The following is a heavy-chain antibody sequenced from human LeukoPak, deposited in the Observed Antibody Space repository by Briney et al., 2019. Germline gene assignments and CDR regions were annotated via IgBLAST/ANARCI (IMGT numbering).Heavy chain of an antibody. V-gene: IGHV3-7*03. J-gene: IGHJ4*02. CDR1: GFTFSNYW. Sequence: GGSLRLSCEASGFTFSNYWMSWVRQAPGKGLEWEGNIKQDGSEKNYVDSVKGRFTISRDNAKNSLYLQMSSLRAEDTAVYYCARLGGIAAAGLTDWGQGTLVTVSS. D-gene: IGHD6-13*01. CDR3: ARLGGIAAAGLTD. CDR2: IKQDGSEK.